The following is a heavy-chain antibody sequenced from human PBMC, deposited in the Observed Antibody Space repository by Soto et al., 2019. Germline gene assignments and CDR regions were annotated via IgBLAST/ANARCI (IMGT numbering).Heavy chain of an antibody. V-gene: IGHV5-51*01. CDR1: GYSFTSYW. J-gene: IGHJ6*02. Sequence: PGEALKISCKGAGYSFTSYWIGWVRQMPGKGLEWMGIIYPGDSDTRYSPSFQGQVTISADKSISTAYLQWSSLKASDTAMYYCARPREAGKNYYGVDVWGQGTTVTVSS. D-gene: IGHD6-19*01. CDR2: IYPGDSDT. CDR3: ARPREAGKNYYGVDV.